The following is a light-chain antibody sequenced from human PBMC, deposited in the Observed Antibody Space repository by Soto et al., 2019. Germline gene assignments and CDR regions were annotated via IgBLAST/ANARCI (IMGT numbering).Light chain of an antibody. CDR2: GVS. J-gene: IGKJ2*01. CDR3: QQYSTLPHT. CDR1: QSVTSRY. V-gene: IGKV3-20*01. Sequence: ENVLTQSPGTLSLSPGERATLSCRATQSVTSRYFAWYQQKPGQAPRLLLYGVSSRATDIPARFSGSGSGTAFTLTISRLEPEDFVVYYCQQYSTLPHTFGQGTKLEVK.